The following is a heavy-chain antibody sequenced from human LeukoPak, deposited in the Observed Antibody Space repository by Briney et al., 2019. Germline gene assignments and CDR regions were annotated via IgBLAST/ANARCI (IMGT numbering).Heavy chain of an antibody. CDR1: GGSISSYY. D-gene: IGHD1-26*01. J-gene: IGHJ3*02. V-gene: IGHV4-59*08. CDR3: ARHTASRGSYHLDAFDI. CDR2: IYYSGST. Sequence: SETLSLTCTVSGGSISSYYWSWIRQPPGKGLEWIGYIYYSGSTNYNPSLKSRVTISVDTSKKQFSLKLSSVTAADTAVYYCARHTASRGSYHLDAFDIWGQGTMVTVSS.